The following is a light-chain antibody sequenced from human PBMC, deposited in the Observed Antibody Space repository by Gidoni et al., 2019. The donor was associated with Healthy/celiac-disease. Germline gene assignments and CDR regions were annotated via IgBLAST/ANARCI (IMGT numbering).Light chain of an antibody. Sequence: IVLTQSPGTLSLSPGERATLSCSASQSVSSSYLAWYQQKPGQAPRLLIYGASSRAAGIPDRLSGSGSGTDFTLTISRLGPEDVAVYYCQQDGSSPRTFGQGTKVEIK. J-gene: IGKJ1*01. CDR2: GAS. CDR1: QSVSSSY. V-gene: IGKV3-20*01. CDR3: QQDGSSPRT.